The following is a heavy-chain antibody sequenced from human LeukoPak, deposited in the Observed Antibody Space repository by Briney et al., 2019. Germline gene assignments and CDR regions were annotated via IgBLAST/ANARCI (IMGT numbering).Heavy chain of an antibody. D-gene: IGHD6-13*01. Sequence: AGSLRLSCAASGFSVSQKYMSCVRQAPGKGLEWVALTYTDGSAHYADSVKGRFTISTDSSKNMLLLQLNSLRAEDSALYYCAGGYTNTRTALWAFDIWGRGTMVTVSS. CDR1: GFSVSQKY. CDR3: AGGYTNTRTALWAFDI. V-gene: IGHV3-53*01. CDR2: TYTDGSA. J-gene: IGHJ3*02.